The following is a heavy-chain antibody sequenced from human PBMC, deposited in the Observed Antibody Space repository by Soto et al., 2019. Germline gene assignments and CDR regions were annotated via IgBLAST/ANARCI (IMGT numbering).Heavy chain of an antibody. Sequence: SETLSLTCAVYGGSFSGYYWSWIRQPPGKGLEWIGEINHSGSTNYNPSLKGRVTISVDTSKNQFSLKLSSVTAADTAVYYCARGLLRGFIAAAGRKSNWFDPWGQGTLVTVSS. V-gene: IGHV4-34*01. CDR2: INHSGST. D-gene: IGHD6-13*01. J-gene: IGHJ5*02. CDR1: GGSFSGYY. CDR3: ARGLLRGFIAAAGRKSNWFDP.